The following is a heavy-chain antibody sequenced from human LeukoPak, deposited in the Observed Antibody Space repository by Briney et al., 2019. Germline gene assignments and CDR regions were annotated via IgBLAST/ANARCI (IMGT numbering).Heavy chain of an antibody. D-gene: IGHD1-26*01. CDR3: ARADVVGGSLHYFDY. Sequence: PSETLSLTCTVSGGSISSSSYYWGWIRQPPGKGLEWIGSIYYTGSTYYNPSHKSRVSISVDTSKNQFSLKVTSVTAADTAVYYCARADVVGGSLHYFDYWGQGTRVTVSS. CDR1: GGSISSSSYY. CDR2: IYYTGST. V-gene: IGHV4-39*01. J-gene: IGHJ4*02.